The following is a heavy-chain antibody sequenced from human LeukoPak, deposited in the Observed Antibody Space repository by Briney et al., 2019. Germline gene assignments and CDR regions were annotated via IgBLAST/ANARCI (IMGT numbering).Heavy chain of an antibody. CDR2: ISAYNGNT. J-gene: IGHJ6*03. Sequence: ASVKVSSKASGYTFTSYGISWVRQAPGQGLEWMGWISAYNGNTNYAQKLQGRVTMTTDTSTSTAYMELRSLRSDDTAVYYCARNTMGAVYYYYMDVWGKGTTVTVSS. V-gene: IGHV1-18*01. D-gene: IGHD3-16*01. CDR1: GYTFTSYG. CDR3: ARNTMGAVYYYYMDV.